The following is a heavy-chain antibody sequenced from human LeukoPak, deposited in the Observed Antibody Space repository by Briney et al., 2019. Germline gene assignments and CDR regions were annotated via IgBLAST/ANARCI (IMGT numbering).Heavy chain of an antibody. CDR1: GGSITSGSYY. J-gene: IGHJ6*03. CDR3: ARVKDPGGYYYYYYMDI. D-gene: IGHD3-16*01. Sequence: SETLSLTCTVSGGSITSGSYYWSWIRQPAGKGLEWIGYIYYSGSTNYNPSLKSRVTISVDTSKNQFSLKVSSVTAADTAVYYCARVKDPGGYYYYYYMDIWGKGNTVTVSS. CDR2: IYYSGST. V-gene: IGHV4-61*10.